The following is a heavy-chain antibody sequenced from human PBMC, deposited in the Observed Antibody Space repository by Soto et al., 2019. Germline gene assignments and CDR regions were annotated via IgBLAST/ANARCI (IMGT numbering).Heavy chain of an antibody. D-gene: IGHD1-1*01. CDR3: ARDVKSALIQLERSPHAFDI. CDR2: IIPIFGTA. CDR1: GGTFSSYA. J-gene: IGHJ3*02. V-gene: IGHV1-69*13. Sequence: SVKVSCKASGGTFSSYAISWVRQAPGQGLEWMGGIIPIFGTANYAQKFQGRVTITADESTSTAYMELSSLRSEDTAVYYCARDVKSALIQLERSPHAFDIWGQGTMVTVSS.